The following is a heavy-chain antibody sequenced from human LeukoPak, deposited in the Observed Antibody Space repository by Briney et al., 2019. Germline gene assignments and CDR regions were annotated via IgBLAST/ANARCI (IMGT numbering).Heavy chain of an antibody. J-gene: IGHJ5*02. V-gene: IGHV1-46*01. CDR1: GYTFTSYY. Sequence: GASLKVSCKASGYTFTSYYMHCVRQAPGQGLEWMGIINPSGGSTSYAQKFQGRFTMTRDTSTSTVYMELSSLRSEDTAVYYCARGILLWFGETHNWFDPWGQGTLVTVSS. CDR2: INPSGGST. D-gene: IGHD3-10*01. CDR3: ARGILLWFGETHNWFDP.